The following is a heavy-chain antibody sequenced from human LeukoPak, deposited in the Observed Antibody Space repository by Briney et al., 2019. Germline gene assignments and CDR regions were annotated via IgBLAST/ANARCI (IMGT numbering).Heavy chain of an antibody. D-gene: IGHD1-26*01. CDR1: GFTFTSYA. CDR2: ISGSGVST. Sequence: RAGGSLRLSCAASGFTFTSYAMNWVRQAPGKGLEWVSAISGSGVSTYYADSVKGRFTISRDNSKNMLYLQTNSLRAEDTAVYYCAKDGPLVGPYYFDYWGQGTLVTVSS. J-gene: IGHJ4*02. V-gene: IGHV3-23*01. CDR3: AKDGPLVGPYYFDY.